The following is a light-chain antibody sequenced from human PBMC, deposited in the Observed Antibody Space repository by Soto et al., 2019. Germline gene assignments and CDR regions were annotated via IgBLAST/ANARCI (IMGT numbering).Light chain of an antibody. CDR3: QQYGSSYPWT. Sequence: EIVLTQSPGTLSLAPWEIATLSFRSIHVFSSNYVAWYQQKPGQAPRLLIYGACSRATGIPDRFSGSGSGTDFTLTIRRLEPEDFAVYYCQQYGSSYPWTFGQGTKVDIK. CDR1: HVFSSNY. CDR2: GAC. J-gene: IGKJ1*01. V-gene: IGKV3-20*01.